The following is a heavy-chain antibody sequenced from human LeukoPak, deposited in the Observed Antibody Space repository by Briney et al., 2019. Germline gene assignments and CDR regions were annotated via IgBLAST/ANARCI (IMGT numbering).Heavy chain of an antibody. D-gene: IGHD3-10*01. CDR3: ATGFGEPLRAFDI. Sequence: LQGRVTMTTDTSTSTAYMELRSLRSDDTAVYYCATGFGEPLRAFDIWGRGTMVTVSS. J-gene: IGHJ3*02. V-gene: IGHV1-18*01.